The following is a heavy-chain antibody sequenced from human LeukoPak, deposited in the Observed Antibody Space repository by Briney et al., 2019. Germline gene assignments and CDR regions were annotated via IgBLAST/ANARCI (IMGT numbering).Heavy chain of an antibody. CDR3: ARALVGDGASAY. CDR1: GFTFSTYW. CDR2: IKQDGSEK. D-gene: IGHD4/OR15-4a*01. Sequence: PGGSLILSCAASGFTFSTYWMSWVRQAPGKGLELVANIKQDGSEKYYVDSVKGRFTISRDNAKNSLYLEMNSLRAEDTAVYYCARALVGDGASAYWGQGTLVTVSS. J-gene: IGHJ4*02. V-gene: IGHV3-7*05.